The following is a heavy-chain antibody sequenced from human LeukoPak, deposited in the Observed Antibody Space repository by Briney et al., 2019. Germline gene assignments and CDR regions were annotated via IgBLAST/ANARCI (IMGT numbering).Heavy chain of an antibody. CDR2: IYSGGST. CDR3: ARGIPGPNGMDV. J-gene: IGHJ6*02. Sequence: GGSLRLSCAASGFTVSSNYMGWVRQAPGKGLEWVSVIYSGGSTYYADSVKGRFTISRDNSKNTLYLQMNSLRAEDTAVYYCARGIPGPNGMDVWGHGTTVTVSS. V-gene: IGHV3-53*01. CDR1: GFTVSSNY.